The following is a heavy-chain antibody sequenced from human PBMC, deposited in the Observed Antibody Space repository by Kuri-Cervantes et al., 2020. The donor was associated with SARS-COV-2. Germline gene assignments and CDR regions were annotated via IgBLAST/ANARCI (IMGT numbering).Heavy chain of an antibody. CDR2: IYYSGST. J-gene: IGHJ6*03. D-gene: IGHD2-2*01. Sequence: SETLSLTCTVSGGSISSYYWSWIRQPPGKGLEWIGYIYYSGSTNYNPSLKSRVTISVDTSKNQFSLKLSSVTAADTAVYYCARWGGVPAATYYYYYYMDDWGKGTTVTVSS. CDR3: ARWGGVPAATYYYYYYMDD. CDR1: GGSISSYY. V-gene: IGHV4-59*12.